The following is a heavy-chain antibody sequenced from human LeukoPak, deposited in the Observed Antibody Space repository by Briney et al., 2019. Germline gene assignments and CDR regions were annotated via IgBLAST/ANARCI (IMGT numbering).Heavy chain of an antibody. V-gene: IGHV3-33*06. CDR1: GFTFSSYG. CDR3: AKANYYYYYYMDV. J-gene: IGHJ6*03. CDR2: IWYDGSNK. Sequence: WGSLRLSCAASGFTFSSYGMHWVRQAQGKGLGWVAVIWYDGSNKSYAESVKGRFTISRDNSKNTLYLQMNSLRAEDTAVYYCAKANYYYYYYMDVWGKGTTVTVSS.